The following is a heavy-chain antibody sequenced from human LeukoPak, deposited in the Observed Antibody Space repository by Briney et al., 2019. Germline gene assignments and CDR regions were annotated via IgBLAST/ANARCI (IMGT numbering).Heavy chain of an antibody. CDR3: ARDRYYGSGSYYRSLAFDI. CDR2: ISSSGSTI. CDR1: GFTFSSYE. D-gene: IGHD3-10*01. J-gene: IGHJ3*02. V-gene: IGHV3-48*03. Sequence: GGPLRLSCAASGFTFSSYEMNWVRQAPGKGLEWVSYISSSGSTIYYADSVKGRFTISRDNAKNSLYLQMNSLRAEDTAVYYCARDRYYGSGSYYRSLAFDIWGQGTMVTVSS.